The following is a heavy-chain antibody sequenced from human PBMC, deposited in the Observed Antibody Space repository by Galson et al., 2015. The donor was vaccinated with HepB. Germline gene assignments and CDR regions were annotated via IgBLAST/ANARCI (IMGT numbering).Heavy chain of an antibody. D-gene: IGHD1-26*01. Sequence: SVKVSCKASGYTFTNFAVNWVRQAPGQGLEWMGWINTNTGSPRYAQGYTGRFVFSLDTSVSTAYLQISRLKDEDTAVYYCARDGSGSYRYGMDVWGQGTTVTVSS. J-gene: IGHJ6*02. V-gene: IGHV7-4-1*02. CDR2: INTNTGSP. CDR1: GYTFTNFA. CDR3: ARDGSGSYRYGMDV.